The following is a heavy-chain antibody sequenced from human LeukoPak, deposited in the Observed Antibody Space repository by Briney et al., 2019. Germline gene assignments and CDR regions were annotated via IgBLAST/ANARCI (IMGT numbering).Heavy chain of an antibody. CDR3: AKEVWPGNTGWHLFDY. D-gene: IGHD6-19*01. CDR2: ISSSSSYI. J-gene: IGHJ4*02. V-gene: IGHV3-21*04. Sequence: PGGSLRLSCAASGFTFSSYSMNWVRQAPGKGLEWVSSISSSSSYIYYADSVKGRFTISRDNAKNSLYLQMSSLRAEDTALYYCAKEVWPGNTGWHLFDYWGQGTLVTVSS. CDR1: GFTFSSYS.